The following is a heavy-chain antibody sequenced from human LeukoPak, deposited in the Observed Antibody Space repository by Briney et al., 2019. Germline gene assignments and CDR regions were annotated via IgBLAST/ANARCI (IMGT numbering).Heavy chain of an antibody. D-gene: IGHD3-10*01. J-gene: IGHJ4*02. V-gene: IGHV3-30*18. CDR3: AKDLWFGEFLHY. CDR2: IXDDGSNX. Sequence: GGSLRLSCAASGFXFXYYGMXWXXXAPXXXXXXXXXIXDDGSNXYYAXSVKGRFTISRDNSKNTLYLQMNSLRAEDTAVYYCAKDLWFGEFLHYWGQGTLVTVSS. CDR1: GFXFXYYG.